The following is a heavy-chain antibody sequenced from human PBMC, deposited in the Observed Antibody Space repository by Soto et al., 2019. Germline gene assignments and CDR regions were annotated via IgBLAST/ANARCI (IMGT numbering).Heavy chain of an antibody. CDR3: VKQYNWKYDY. Sequence: EVQLVESGGGLVQPGGSLRLSWSASGFTFSRNAMHWVRQAPGKRLEYVSAISSNGGSTYYADSVKGRFTISRDNSKNTLYLQMSSLRTEDTAVYYCVKQYNWKYDYWGQGTLVTVSS. J-gene: IGHJ4*02. D-gene: IGHD1-20*01. CDR2: ISSNGGST. CDR1: GFTFSRNA. V-gene: IGHV3-64D*06.